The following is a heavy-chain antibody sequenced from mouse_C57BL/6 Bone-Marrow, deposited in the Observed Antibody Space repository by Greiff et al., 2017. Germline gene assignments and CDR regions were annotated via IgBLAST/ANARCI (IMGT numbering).Heavy chain of an antibody. CDR2: IYPGNSDT. D-gene: IGHD1-1*01. V-gene: IGHV1-5*01. CDR1: GYTFTSYW. CDR3: TRSPSTVVGNFDY. Sequence: EVQVVESGTVLARPGASVKMSCKTSGYTFTSYWMHWVKQRPGQGLEWIGAIYPGNSDTSYNQKFKGKAKLTAVTSASTAYMELSSLTNEDSAVYYCTRSPSTVVGNFDYWGQGTTLTVSS. J-gene: IGHJ2*01.